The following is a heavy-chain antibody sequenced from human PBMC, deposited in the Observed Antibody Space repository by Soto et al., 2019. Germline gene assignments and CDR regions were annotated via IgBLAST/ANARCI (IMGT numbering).Heavy chain of an antibody. CDR2: IYYSGST. Sequence: SETLSLTCTVSGGSISSYYWSWIRQPPGKGLEWIGYIYYSGSTNYNPSLKSRVTISVDTSKNQFSLKLSSVTAADTAVYYCARQTVMITFGGVIVNPYYYYYMDVWGKGTTVTVSS. CDR3: ARQTVMITFGGVIVNPYYYYYMDV. V-gene: IGHV4-59*08. CDR1: GGSISSYY. D-gene: IGHD3-16*02. J-gene: IGHJ6*03.